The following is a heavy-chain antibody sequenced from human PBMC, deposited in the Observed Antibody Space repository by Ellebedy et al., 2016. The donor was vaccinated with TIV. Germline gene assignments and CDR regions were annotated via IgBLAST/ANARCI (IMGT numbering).Heavy chain of an antibody. CDR3: ARTLRSTNWFDS. J-gene: IGHJ5*01. CDR2: FDWDDYK. CDR1: GFSLSTSGMC. D-gene: IGHD5/OR15-5a*01. Sequence: SGPMLVKPTQTLTLTCTFSGFSLSTSGMCVSWIRQPPGKALEWLALFDWDDYKYYRTSLKTRLTISKDASKNQVVLTVTNIDPVDTATYYCARTLRSTNWFDSWGQGILVTVSS. V-gene: IGHV2-70*13.